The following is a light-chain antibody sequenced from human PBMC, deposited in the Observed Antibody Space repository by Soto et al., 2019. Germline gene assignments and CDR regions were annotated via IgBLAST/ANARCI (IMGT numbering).Light chain of an antibody. Sequence: QSVLTQPASVSGSPGQAITISCTGTSSDVGGYNYVSWYQQHPGKAPKLMIYEVSNRPSGVSNRFSGSKSGNTASLTISGLQAEDEADYYYSSYTRSSTYVFGTGTQGPVL. CDR3: SSYTRSSTYV. V-gene: IGLV2-14*01. CDR1: SSDVGGYNY. J-gene: IGLJ1*01. CDR2: EVS.